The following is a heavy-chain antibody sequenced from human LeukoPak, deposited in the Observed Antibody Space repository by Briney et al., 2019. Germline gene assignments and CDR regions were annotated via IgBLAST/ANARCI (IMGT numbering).Heavy chain of an antibody. CDR3: ARDGDTAMVVADY. V-gene: IGHV4-38-2*02. J-gene: IGHJ4*02. CDR2: IYYSGST. CDR1: GYSISSGYY. D-gene: IGHD5-18*01. Sequence: SETLSLTCIVSGYSISSGYYWGWIRQPPGKGLEWIGSIYYSGSTYYNPSLKSRVTISVDTSKNQFSLKLSSVTAADTAVYYCARDGDTAMVVADYWGQGTLVTVSS.